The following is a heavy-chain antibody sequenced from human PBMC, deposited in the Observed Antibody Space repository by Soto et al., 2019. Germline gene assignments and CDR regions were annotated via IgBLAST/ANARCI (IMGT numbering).Heavy chain of an antibody. CDR2: IIPILGTA. V-gene: IGHV1-69*01. J-gene: IGHJ5*02. Sequence: QVQLVQSGAEVKKPGSSVKVSCKASGGTFSSYAISWVRQAPGQGLEWMGGIIPILGTANYAQKFQGRVTITADESTSTAYMELSSLRSEDTAVYYCARDSPEYSSSPGRWFDPWGQGTLVTVSS. D-gene: IGHD6-6*01. CDR3: ARDSPEYSSSPGRWFDP. CDR1: GGTFSSYA.